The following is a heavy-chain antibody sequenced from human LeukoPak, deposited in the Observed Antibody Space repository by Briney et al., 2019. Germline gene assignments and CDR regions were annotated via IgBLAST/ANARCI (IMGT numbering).Heavy chain of an antibody. CDR3: ARDKGEYYDSSGYFD. CDR1: GYSISSGYY. J-gene: IGHJ4*02. Sequence: PSETLSLTCTVSGYSISSGYYWGWIRQPPGKGLEWIGSIYHSGSTYYNPSLKSRVTISVDTSKNQFSLKLSSVTAADTAVYYCARDKGEYYDSSGYFDWGQGTLVTVSS. V-gene: IGHV4-38-2*02. D-gene: IGHD3-22*01. CDR2: IYHSGST.